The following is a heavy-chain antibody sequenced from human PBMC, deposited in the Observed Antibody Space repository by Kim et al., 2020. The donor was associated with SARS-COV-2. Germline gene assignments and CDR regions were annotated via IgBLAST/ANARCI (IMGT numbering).Heavy chain of an antibody. Sequence: GGSLRLSCAASGFIFSNHAMHWARQAPGKGLEWVAVMSYDGSKKHYADSLKGRFIISRDNSRDTVYLQMNSLRAEDTAIYYCARDSVGSGSHLDYWGQGTLVTVSS. J-gene: IGHJ4*02. CDR1: GFIFSNHA. V-gene: IGHV3-30-3*01. CDR3: ARDSVGSGSHLDY. CDR2: MSYDGSKK. D-gene: IGHD3-10*01.